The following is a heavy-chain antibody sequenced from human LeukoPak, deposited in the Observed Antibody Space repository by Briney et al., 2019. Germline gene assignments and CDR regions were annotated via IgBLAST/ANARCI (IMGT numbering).Heavy chain of an antibody. CDR2: ISGSGGST. V-gene: IGHV3-23*01. D-gene: IGHD5-18*01. CDR3: AKGRGYSYGTSNWFDP. Sequence: GGSLRLSCAASGFTFSSYAMSWVRQAPGKGLEWVSAISGSGGSTYYADSMKGRFTIPRDNSKNTLYLQMNSLRAEDTAVYYCAKGRGYSYGTSNWFDPWGQGTLVTVSS. J-gene: IGHJ5*02. CDR1: GFTFSSYA.